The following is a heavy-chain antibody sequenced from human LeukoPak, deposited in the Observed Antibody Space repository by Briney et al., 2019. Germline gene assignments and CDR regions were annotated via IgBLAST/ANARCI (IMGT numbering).Heavy chain of an antibody. Sequence: SETLSLTCTVSGGSISSYYWSWIRQPPGKGLEWIGYIYYSGCTNYNPSLKSRVTISVDTSKNQFSLKLSSVTAADTAVYYCARGPLGRWVTIDYWGQGALVTVSS. CDR2: IYYSGCT. CDR1: GGSISSYY. J-gene: IGHJ4*02. CDR3: ARGPLGRWVTIDY. D-gene: IGHD4-23*01. V-gene: IGHV4-59*01.